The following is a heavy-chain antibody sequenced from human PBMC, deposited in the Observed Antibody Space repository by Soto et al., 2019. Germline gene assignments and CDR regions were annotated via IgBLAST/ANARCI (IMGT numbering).Heavy chain of an antibody. CDR3: AKDWMKYYYYGMDV. D-gene: IGHD2-2*03. CDR1: GFTFSRYA. CDR2: ISGSGGST. V-gene: IGHV3-23*01. Sequence: GGSLRFSCAASGFTFSRYAMSWVRQAPGKGPEWVSAISGSGGSTYYADSVKGRFTISRDNSKNTLYLQMNSLRAEDTAVYYCAKDWMKYYYYGMDVWGQGTTVTVSS. J-gene: IGHJ6*02.